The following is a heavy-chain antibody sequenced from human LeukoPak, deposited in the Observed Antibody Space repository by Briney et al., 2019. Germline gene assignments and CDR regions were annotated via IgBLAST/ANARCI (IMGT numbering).Heavy chain of an antibody. D-gene: IGHD2/OR15-2a*01. CDR1: GFTFSSYS. CDR2: ISSSSSYI. J-gene: IGHJ6*02. Sequence: GGSLRLSCAASGFTFSSYSMNWVRQAPGKGLEWVSSISSSSSYIYYADSVKGRFTISRDNAKNSLYLQMNSLRAEDTAVYYCARETFPGLILSHYYGMDVWGQGTTVTVSS. CDR3: ARETFPGLILSHYYGMDV. V-gene: IGHV3-21*01.